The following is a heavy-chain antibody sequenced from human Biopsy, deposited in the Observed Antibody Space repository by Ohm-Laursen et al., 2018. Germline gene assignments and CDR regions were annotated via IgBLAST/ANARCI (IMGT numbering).Heavy chain of an antibody. V-gene: IGHV1-8*01. Sequence: ASVKVSCKASGYTFTSHDINWVRQATGQGLEWMGWMSPNTGNTVYAQRFRDRATMTSDTSTGTAYMELTSLTSDDTAVYFCARWETTLGRSLDSWGQGTLVAVSS. CDR1: GYTFTSHD. J-gene: IGHJ4*02. CDR2: MSPNTGNT. CDR3: ARWETTLGRSLDS. D-gene: IGHD1-26*01.